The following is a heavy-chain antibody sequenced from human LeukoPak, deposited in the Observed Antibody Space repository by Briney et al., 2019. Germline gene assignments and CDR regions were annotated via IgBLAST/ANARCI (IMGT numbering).Heavy chain of an antibody. V-gene: IGHV4-39*01. CDR3: VRGGVIVNY. J-gene: IGHJ4*02. Sequence: PSETLSLTCTVSGGSISGSSYYWGWIRQPPGKGLEWIGSMYYSGSTYYNPSLKSRVTISVDTSKNQFSLNLSSVTAADTAVYYCVRGGVIVNYWGQGTLVTVSS. CDR1: GGSISGSSYY. CDR2: MYYSGST. D-gene: IGHD3-16*02.